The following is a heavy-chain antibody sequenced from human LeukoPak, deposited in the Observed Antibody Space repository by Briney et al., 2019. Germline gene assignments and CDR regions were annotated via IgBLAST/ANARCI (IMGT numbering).Heavy chain of an antibody. J-gene: IGHJ6*03. CDR3: ARAGRLAYCGGDCYSPYYMDV. CDR1: GGSISSYY. Sequence: PSETLSLTCTVSGGSISSYYWSWIRQPPGKGLEWTGYIYYSGSTNYNPSLKSRVTISVDTSKNQFSLKLSSVTAADTAVYYCARAGRLAYCGGDCYSPYYMDVWGKGTTVTISS. CDR2: IYYSGST. D-gene: IGHD2-21*02. V-gene: IGHV4-59*01.